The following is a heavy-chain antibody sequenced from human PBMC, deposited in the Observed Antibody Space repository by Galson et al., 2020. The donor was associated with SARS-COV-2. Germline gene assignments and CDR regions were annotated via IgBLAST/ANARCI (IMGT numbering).Heavy chain of an antibody. V-gene: IGHV1-18*01. Sequence: ASEKVPCKDSGYTFTSHGNSWVRQAPGQGLEWMGWISAYNGNTNHPQKLQGRVTMTTDTSTSKAYMELRGLRSDDTAVYYCARDPGAAQDRKSGHSGMDVWGQGTTVTVSS. CDR2: ISAYNGNT. J-gene: IGHJ6*02. CDR1: GYTFTSHG. CDR3: ARDPGAAQDRKSGHSGMDV. D-gene: IGHD2-15*01.